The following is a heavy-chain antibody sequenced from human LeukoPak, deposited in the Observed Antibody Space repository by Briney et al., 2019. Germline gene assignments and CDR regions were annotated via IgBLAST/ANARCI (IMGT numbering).Heavy chain of an antibody. CDR3: GRGIQSFNP. J-gene: IGHJ5*02. CDR1: GYTFTAYY. CDR2: IDPKSGDT. V-gene: IGHV1-2*06. Sequence: ASVKVSCKASGYTFTAYYVHWVRQAPGQGLEWMGRIDPKSGDTNYAQKFQDRVTMTRDTSMNTAYMEISRLTYDDTAVYYCGRGIQSFNPWGQGTQVTVSS.